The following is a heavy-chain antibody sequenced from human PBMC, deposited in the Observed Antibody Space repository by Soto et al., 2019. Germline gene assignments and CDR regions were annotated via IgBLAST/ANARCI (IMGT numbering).Heavy chain of an antibody. Sequence: ASVKVSCKASGYTFTSYAMHWVRQAPGQRLEWMGWINAGNGNTKYSQKFQGRVTITRDTSASTAYMELSSLRSEDTAVYYCARTRTGYCSSTRCYTPYYYYGMDVWGQGTTVTVSS. D-gene: IGHD2-2*02. J-gene: IGHJ6*02. CDR2: INAGNGNT. V-gene: IGHV1-3*01. CDR3: ARTRTGYCSSTRCYTPYYYYGMDV. CDR1: GYTFTSYA.